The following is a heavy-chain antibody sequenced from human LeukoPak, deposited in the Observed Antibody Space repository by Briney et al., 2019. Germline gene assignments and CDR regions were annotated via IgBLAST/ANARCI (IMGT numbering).Heavy chain of an antibody. V-gene: IGHV1-24*01. CDR1: GYTLTELS. CDR3: ATAVPTDYDFWSGYSA. D-gene: IGHD3-3*01. CDR2: FDPVDGET. Sequence: GASVKVSCKASGYTLTELSMHWVRQAPGKGLEWMGGFDPVDGETIYAQKFQGRVTMTEDTSTDTAYMELSSLRSEDTAVYYCATAVPTDYDFWSGYSAWGQGTLVTVSS. J-gene: IGHJ5*02.